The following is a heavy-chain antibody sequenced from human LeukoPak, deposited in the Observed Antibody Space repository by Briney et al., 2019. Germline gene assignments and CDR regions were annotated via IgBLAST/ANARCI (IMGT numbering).Heavy chain of an antibody. CDR3: PRRVQKLVATSWFDP. V-gene: IGHV1-2*02. Sequence: GASVKVSCKASGYAFGDEYIHWVRQAPGQGVEWMGWINPNSGGTKYAQSFQGRVTMTRDTSITTAYMELSRLRSDDTAVYYCPRRVQKLVATSWFDPWGQGTLVTVSS. D-gene: IGHD6-13*01. CDR2: INPNSGGT. J-gene: IGHJ5*02. CDR1: GYAFGDEY.